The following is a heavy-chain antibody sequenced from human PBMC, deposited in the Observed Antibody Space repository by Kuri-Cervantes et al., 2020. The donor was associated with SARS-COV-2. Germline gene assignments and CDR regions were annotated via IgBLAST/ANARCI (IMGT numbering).Heavy chain of an antibody. V-gene: IGHV3-11*04. CDR1: GFTFSDYY. Sequence: GGSLRLSCAASGFTFSDYYMSWIRQAPGKGLEWVSYISSSGSTIYYADSVKGRFTISRDNARNSLYLQMHGLRAEDTAIYYCARDLGSGWPHFDYWGQGVLVTVSS. J-gene: IGHJ4*02. CDR3: ARDLGSGWPHFDY. D-gene: IGHD6-25*01. CDR2: ISSSGSTI.